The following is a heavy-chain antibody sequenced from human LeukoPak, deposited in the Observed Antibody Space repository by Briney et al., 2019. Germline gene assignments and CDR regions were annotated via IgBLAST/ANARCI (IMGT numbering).Heavy chain of an antibody. D-gene: IGHD3-22*01. J-gene: IGHJ4*02. CDR2: IYTSGST. CDR1: SGSISSYH. V-gene: IGHV4-4*07. CDR3: ARYRTGGDSSGSSSISYFDY. Sequence: SETLSLTCTVSSGSISSYHWSWIRQPAGKGLEWIGRIYTSGSTNYNPSLKSRVTISVDTSKNQFSLKLSSVTAADTAVYYCARYRTGGDSSGSSSISYFDYWGQGTLVTVSS.